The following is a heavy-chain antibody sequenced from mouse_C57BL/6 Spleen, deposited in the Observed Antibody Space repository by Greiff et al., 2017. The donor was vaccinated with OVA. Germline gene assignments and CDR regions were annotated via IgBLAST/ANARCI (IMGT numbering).Heavy chain of an antibody. V-gene: IGHV3-6*01. CDR1: GYSITSGYY. J-gene: IGHJ2*01. CDR2: ISYDGSN. D-gene: IGHD1-1*01. Sequence: VQLQQSGPGLVKPSQSLSLTCSVTGYSITSGYYWNWIRQFPGNKLEWMGYISYDGSNNYNPSLKNRISITRDTSKNQFFLKLNSVTTEDTATYYCARETLLLRSYYFDYWGQGTTLTVSS. CDR3: ARETLLLRSYYFDY.